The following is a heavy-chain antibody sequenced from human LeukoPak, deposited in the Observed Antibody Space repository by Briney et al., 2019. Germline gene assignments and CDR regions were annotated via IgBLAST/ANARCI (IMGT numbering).Heavy chain of an antibody. V-gene: IGHV3-15*01. CDR3: TTESRFRLILDY. D-gene: IGHD2-21*01. Sequence: GGSLRLSCAASGFIFTNAWMTWVRQAPGKGLEWVGRIKTKSDGGTTDYAAPVKGRFTISRDDSEKMIYLHMNSLKTEDTAVYFCTTESRFRLILDYWGLRTLVTVSS. J-gene: IGHJ4*02. CDR2: IKTKSDGGTT. CDR1: GFIFTNAW.